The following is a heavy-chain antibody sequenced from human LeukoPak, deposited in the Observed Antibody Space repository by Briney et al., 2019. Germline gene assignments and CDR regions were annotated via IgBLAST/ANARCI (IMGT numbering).Heavy chain of an antibody. V-gene: IGHV3-23*01. D-gene: IGHD5-24*01. CDR1: GFTFSSYA. CDR3: ARDERWLQLIDY. J-gene: IGHJ4*02. CDR2: ISGSGGST. Sequence: RPGGSLRLSCAASGFTFSSYAMSWVRQAPGKGLEWVSAISGSGGSTYYADSVKGRFTISRDNAKNSLYLQMNSLRAEDTAVYYCARDERWLQLIDYWGQGTLVTVSS.